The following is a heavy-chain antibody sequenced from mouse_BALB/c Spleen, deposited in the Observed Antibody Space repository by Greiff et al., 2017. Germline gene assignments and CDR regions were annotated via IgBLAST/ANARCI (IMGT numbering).Heavy chain of an antibody. Sequence: VQLQQSGAELARPGASVKLSCKASGYTFTDYYINWVKQRTGQGLEWIGEIYPGSGNTYYNEKFKGKATLTADKSSSTAYMPLSSLTSEDSSVYFCARYGSGYAMDYWGQGTSVTVSS. CDR2: IYPGSGNT. CDR3: ARYGSGYAMDY. J-gene: IGHJ4*01. D-gene: IGHD1-1*01. CDR1: GYTFTDYY. V-gene: IGHV1-77*01.